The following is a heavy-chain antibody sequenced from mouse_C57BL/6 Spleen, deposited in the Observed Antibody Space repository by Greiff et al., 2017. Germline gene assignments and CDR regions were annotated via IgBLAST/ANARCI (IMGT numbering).Heavy chain of an antibody. CDR3: ARHFDY. CDR2: IDPSDSYT. Sequence: VQLQQPGAELVMPGASVKLSCKASGYTFTSYWMHWVKQRPGQGLEWIGEIDPSDSYTNYNQKFKGKSTLTVDKSSSTAYMQLSSLTSEDSAVYYCARHFDYWGQGTTRTVSS. CDR1: GYTFTSYW. J-gene: IGHJ2*01. V-gene: IGHV1-69*01.